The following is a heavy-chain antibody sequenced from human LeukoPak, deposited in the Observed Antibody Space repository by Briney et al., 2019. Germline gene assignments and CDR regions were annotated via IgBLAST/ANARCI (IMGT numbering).Heavy chain of an antibody. D-gene: IGHD3-22*01. CDR3: ARESSSGYYSDY. CDR1: GGSISSGGYD. J-gene: IGHJ4*02. V-gene: IGHV4-31*03. Sequence: SQTLSLTCTVSGGSISSGGYDWTWIRQHLGKGLEWIGYIYYSGSTYYNPSLKGRVTISVDTSKNQFSLRLSSVTAADTAVYYCARESSSGYYSDYWGRGTLVTVSS. CDR2: IYYSGST.